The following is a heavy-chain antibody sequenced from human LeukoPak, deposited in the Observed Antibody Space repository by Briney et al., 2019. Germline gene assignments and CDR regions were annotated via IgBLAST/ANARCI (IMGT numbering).Heavy chain of an antibody. J-gene: IGHJ4*02. D-gene: IGHD3-10*01. V-gene: IGHV3-23*01. CDR2: ISGSGGST. Sequence: GGSLRLSCAASGFTFSSYAMSWVRQAPGKRLEWVSAISGSGGSTYYADSVKGRFTISRDNSKNTLYLQMNSLRAEDTAVYYCARILLWFGELYDYWGQGTLVTVSS. CDR1: GFTFSSYA. CDR3: ARILLWFGELYDY.